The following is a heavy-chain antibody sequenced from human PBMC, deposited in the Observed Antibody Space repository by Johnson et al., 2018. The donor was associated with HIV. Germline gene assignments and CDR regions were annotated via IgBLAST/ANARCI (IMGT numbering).Heavy chain of an antibody. Sequence: VQLVESGGGVVQPGGSLRLSCAASGFTFSNYGMHWVRQAPGKGLEWVAFIRYDGGNEYYADSVKGRFTISRDNSKNTLYLQMNSLRAVDTAVYYCARGQSSSSDAFDIWGQGTMVTVSS. CDR3: ARGQSSSSDAFDI. CDR2: IRYDGGNE. V-gene: IGHV3-30*02. CDR1: GFTFSNYG. D-gene: IGHD6-6*01. J-gene: IGHJ3*02.